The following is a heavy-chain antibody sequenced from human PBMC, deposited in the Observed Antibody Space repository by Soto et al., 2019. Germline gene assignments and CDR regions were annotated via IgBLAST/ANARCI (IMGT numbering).Heavy chain of an antibody. Sequence: PGGSLRLSCAASGFTFSSYEMNWVRQAPGKGLEWVSYISSSRSTIYYADSVKGRFTISRDNAKNSLYLQMNSLRAEDTAVYYCARVLPGHYWGQGTLVTVSS. CDR1: GFTFSSYE. V-gene: IGHV3-48*03. J-gene: IGHJ4*02. CDR2: ISSSRSTI. CDR3: ARVLPGHY. D-gene: IGHD3-3*01.